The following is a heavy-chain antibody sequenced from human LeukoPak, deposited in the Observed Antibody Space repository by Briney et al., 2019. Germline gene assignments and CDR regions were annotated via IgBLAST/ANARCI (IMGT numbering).Heavy chain of an antibody. Sequence: GESLKISCKGSGYGFTNYWIGWVRRMPGKGLKWMGIIYPGDSDARYSPSFQGQVTISADKSISTAYLQWSSLKASDTAMYYCARRRDLYSGSYYPFDYWGQGTLVTVSS. D-gene: IGHD1-26*01. J-gene: IGHJ4*02. CDR1: GYGFTNYW. CDR2: IYPGDSDA. CDR3: ARRRDLYSGSYYPFDY. V-gene: IGHV5-51*01.